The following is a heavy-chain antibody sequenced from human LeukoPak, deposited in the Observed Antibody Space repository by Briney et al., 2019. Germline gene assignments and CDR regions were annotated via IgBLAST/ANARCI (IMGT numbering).Heavy chain of an antibody. D-gene: IGHD6-19*01. CDR3: ASRTWLAGRDAFDI. Sequence: PSETLSLTCVVYGGSFSGYYWSWIRQPPGKGLEWIGYIYYSGSTNYNPSLKSRVTISVDTSKKQFSLKLSSVTAADTAVYYCASRTWLAGRDAFDIWGQGTMVTVSS. CDR2: IYYSGST. V-gene: IGHV4-59*08. CDR1: GGSFSGYY. J-gene: IGHJ3*02.